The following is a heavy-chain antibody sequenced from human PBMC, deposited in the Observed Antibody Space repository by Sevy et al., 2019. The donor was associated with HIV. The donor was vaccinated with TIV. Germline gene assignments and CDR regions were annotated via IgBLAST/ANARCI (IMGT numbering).Heavy chain of an antibody. CDR2: INPYGNSV. D-gene: IGHD6-19*01. V-gene: IGHV3-74*01. CDR3: ARAPADYSTGWSAD. CDR1: GFTFSNYW. J-gene: IGHJ4*02. Sequence: GGSLRLSCAVSGFTFSNYWMHWVRQAPGKGLLLVSRINPYGNSVTYAESVRGRFTISRDNAKNTRYLQMSSLRADETAIYYCARAPADYSTGWSADWGQGTLVTVSS.